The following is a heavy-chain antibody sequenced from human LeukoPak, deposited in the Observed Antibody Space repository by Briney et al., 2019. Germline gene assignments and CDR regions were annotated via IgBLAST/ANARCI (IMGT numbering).Heavy chain of an antibody. CDR3: ARGRPEIYDFWSGYYRNTIPVFDY. CDR1: GGSFSDHY. CDR2: INHSGST. J-gene: IGHJ4*02. V-gene: IGHV4-34*01. Sequence: PSETLSLTCAVYGGSFSDHYWSWFRQPPGKGLEWIGEINHSGSTNYNPSLKSRVTISVDTSNNQFSLKLSSVTAADTAVYYCARGRPEIYDFWSGYYRNTIPVFDYWGQGTLVTVSS. D-gene: IGHD3-3*01.